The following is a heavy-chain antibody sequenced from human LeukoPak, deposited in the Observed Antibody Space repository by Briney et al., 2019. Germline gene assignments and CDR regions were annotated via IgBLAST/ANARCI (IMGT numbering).Heavy chain of an antibody. D-gene: IGHD6-13*01. CDR3: AGESVWIAAGGNFDF. V-gene: IGHV1-2*02. Sequence: ASVKVSCKASGYTFTGYSMHWVRQAPGQGLEWMGWISPSSGSTDYAQKFQGRVTLTTDTSTSTVYMELSRLRSDDTAVYYCAGESVWIAAGGNFDFGGEGTRVTVSS. J-gene: IGHJ4*02. CDR2: ISPSSGST. CDR1: GYTFTGYS.